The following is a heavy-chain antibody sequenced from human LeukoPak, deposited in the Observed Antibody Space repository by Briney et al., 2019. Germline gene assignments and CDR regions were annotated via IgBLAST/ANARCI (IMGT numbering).Heavy chain of an antibody. CDR1: GFTFCNYG. CDR3: AKDRTAGYDGLVDY. Sequence: GRSLRLSCAASGFTFCNYGMHWVRQAPGKGLEWVAVISYDGSNKYYTDSVKGRFTISRDNSKNTLYLQMNSLRAEDTAVYYCAKDRTAGYDGLVDYWGQGTLVTVSS. CDR2: ISYDGSNK. D-gene: IGHD5-12*01. J-gene: IGHJ4*02. V-gene: IGHV3-30*18.